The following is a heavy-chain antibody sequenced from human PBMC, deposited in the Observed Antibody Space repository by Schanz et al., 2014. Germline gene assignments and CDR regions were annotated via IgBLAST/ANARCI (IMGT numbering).Heavy chain of an antibody. CDR1: GGTFHDST. CDR2: IIPFLSIA. D-gene: IGHD3-16*01. J-gene: IGHJ5*02. V-gene: IGHV1-69*08. Sequence: QVQLVQSGAEVKKPGSTVKVSCKASGGTFHDSTFTWVRQAPGLGLEWMGRIIPFLSIANYAHKFQGRITITADKSTNTIYLELPTLTSEDTALYYCAREGRTYGQGWFDTGGQGTLITVSS. CDR3: AREGRTYGQGWFDT.